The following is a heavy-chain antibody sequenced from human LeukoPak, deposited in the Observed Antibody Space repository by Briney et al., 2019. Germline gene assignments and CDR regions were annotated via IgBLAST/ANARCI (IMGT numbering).Heavy chain of an antibody. D-gene: IGHD3-3*01. CDR1: GYTFTSYA. CDR3: ARALTYYDFWSGYYGSYYFDY. Sequence: GASVKVSCKASGYTFTSYAMHWVRQAPGQRLEWMGWINAGNGNTKYSQKFQGRVTITRDTSATTAYMELSSLRSEDTAVYYCARALTYYDFWSGYYGSYYFDYWGQGTLVTVSS. CDR2: INAGNGNT. J-gene: IGHJ4*02. V-gene: IGHV1-3*01.